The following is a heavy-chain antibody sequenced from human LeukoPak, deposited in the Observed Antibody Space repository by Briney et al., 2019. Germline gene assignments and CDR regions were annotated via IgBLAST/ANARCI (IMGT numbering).Heavy chain of an antibody. D-gene: IGHD2-15*01. CDR2: IYYSGST. Sequence: PSETLSLTCTVSGGSISSSSYYWGWIRQPPGKGLEWIGSIYYSGSTYYNPSLKSRVTISVDTSKNQFSLKLSSVTAADTAVYYCARDHEGDCSGDNCYLTPFDYWGQGTLVTVSS. CDR3: ARDHEGDCSGDNCYLTPFDY. CDR1: GGSISSSSYY. V-gene: IGHV4-39*02. J-gene: IGHJ4*02.